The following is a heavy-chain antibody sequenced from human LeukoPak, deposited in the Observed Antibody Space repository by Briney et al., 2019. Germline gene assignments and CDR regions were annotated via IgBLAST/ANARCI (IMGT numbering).Heavy chain of an antibody. J-gene: IGHJ4*02. V-gene: IGHV1-2*02. CDR1: GYTFTDYY. CDR2: INPNNGGT. Sequence: ASVKVSCKASGYTFTDYYMHWVRQAPGQGLEWMGWINPNNGGTNYAQKFQGRVTMTRDTSFSTAYMELSRLRSDDTAVYYCARDYYDSTGNPKYWGQGTLVTVSS. CDR3: ARDYYDSTGNPKY. D-gene: IGHD3-22*01.